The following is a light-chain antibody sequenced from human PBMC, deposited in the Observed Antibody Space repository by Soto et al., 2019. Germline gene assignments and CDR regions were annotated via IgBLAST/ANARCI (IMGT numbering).Light chain of an antibody. Sequence: DIQMTQSPSFMSASVGDRVTVTCRASQGINRWLAWYQQKPGKAPKLLIYTTSTLASGVPSRFSGSGSGTDITLTISRLQPEDVATYYCQQANSFPITFGQGTRLEIK. V-gene: IGKV1-12*01. CDR2: TTS. J-gene: IGKJ5*01. CDR3: QQANSFPIT. CDR1: QGINRW.